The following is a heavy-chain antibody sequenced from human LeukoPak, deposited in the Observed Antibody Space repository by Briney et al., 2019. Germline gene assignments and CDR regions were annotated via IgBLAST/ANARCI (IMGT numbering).Heavy chain of an antibody. V-gene: IGHV4-34*01. CDR2: INHSGST. D-gene: IGHD6-13*01. J-gene: IGHJ4*02. CDR3: ARGKTTYSSSWYYFDY. Sequence: PSETLSLTCAVYGGSFSGYYWSWIRQPPGKGLEWIGEINHSGSTNYNPSLKSRVTISGDTSKNQFSLKLSSVTAADTAVYYCARGKTTYSSSWYYFDYWGQGTLVTVSS. CDR1: GGSFSGYY.